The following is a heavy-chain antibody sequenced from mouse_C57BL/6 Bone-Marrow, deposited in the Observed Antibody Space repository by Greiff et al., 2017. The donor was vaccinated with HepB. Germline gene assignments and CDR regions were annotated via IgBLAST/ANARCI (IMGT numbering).Heavy chain of an antibody. J-gene: IGHJ2*01. CDR1: GFTFSSYA. D-gene: IGHD1-1*01. CDR3: ARVYYGSSYPDY. Sequence: EVMLVESGGGLVKPGGSLKLSCAASGFTFSSYAMSWVRQTPEKRLEWVATISDGGSYTYYPDNVKGRFTISRDNAKNNRYLQMSHLKSEDTAMYYCARVYYGSSYPDYWGQGTTLTVSS. CDR2: ISDGGSYT. V-gene: IGHV5-4*03.